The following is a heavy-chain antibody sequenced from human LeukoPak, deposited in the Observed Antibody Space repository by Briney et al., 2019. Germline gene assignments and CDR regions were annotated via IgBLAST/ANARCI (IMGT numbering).Heavy chain of an antibody. J-gene: IGHJ6*03. CDR2: IKQDGSEK. CDR1: GFTFTNYW. D-gene: IGHD6-19*01. CDR3: ARALRSDHMDV. V-gene: IGHV3-7*01. Sequence: PGGSLRLSCSASGFTFTNYWMTWVRQAPGKGLEWVANIKQDGSEKYYVDSVKGRFTISRDNAKNSVYLQMHSLRAEDTAVYYCARALRSDHMDVRGKGTTVTVSS.